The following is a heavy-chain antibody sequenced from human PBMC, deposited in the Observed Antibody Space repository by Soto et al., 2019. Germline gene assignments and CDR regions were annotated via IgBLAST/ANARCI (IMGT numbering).Heavy chain of an antibody. D-gene: IGHD3-22*01. V-gene: IGHV3-23*01. CDR2: ISYGGGTT. CDR1: GFTFSSYA. J-gene: IGHJ4*02. CDR3: AKNPGYYYDSTGYHFDY. Sequence: PGGSLRLSCAASGFTFSSYAMNWVRQAPGKGLEWVSGISYGGGTTYYADSVKGRFTISRDNSKNTLYLQMNSLRAEDTAVYYCAKNPGYYYDSTGYHFDYWGQGTLVTVSS.